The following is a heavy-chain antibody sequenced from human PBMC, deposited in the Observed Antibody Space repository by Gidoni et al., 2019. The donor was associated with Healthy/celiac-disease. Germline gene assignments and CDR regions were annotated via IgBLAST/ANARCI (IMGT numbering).Heavy chain of an antibody. CDR1: GFTFSSYA. V-gene: IGHV3-30*01. D-gene: IGHD3-22*01. Sequence: QVQLVESGGGVVQLGRSRRLYCAAFGFTFSSYAMHWVRQAPGKGLEWVAVISYDESNKYYADSVKGRFTISRDNSKNTLYLQMNSLGAEDTAVYYCAKDLDYYDSFDYWGQGTLVTVSS. CDR2: ISYDESNK. CDR3: AKDLDYYDSFDY. J-gene: IGHJ4*02.